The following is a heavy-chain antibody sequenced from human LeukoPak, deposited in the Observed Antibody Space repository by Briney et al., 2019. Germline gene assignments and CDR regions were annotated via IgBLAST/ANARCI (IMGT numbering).Heavy chain of an antibody. CDR2: ISWNSGSI. Sequence: GGSLRLSCAASGFTFSSYGMHWVRQAPGKGLEWVSGISWNSGSIGYADSVKGRFTISRDNAKNSLYLQMNSLRAEDTALYYCANHLSNIAAASNFDYWGQGTLVTVSS. V-gene: IGHV3-9*01. D-gene: IGHD6-13*01. J-gene: IGHJ4*02. CDR3: ANHLSNIAAASNFDY. CDR1: GFTFSSYG.